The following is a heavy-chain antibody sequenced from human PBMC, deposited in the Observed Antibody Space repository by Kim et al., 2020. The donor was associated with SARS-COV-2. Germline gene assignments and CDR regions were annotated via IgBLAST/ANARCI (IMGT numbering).Heavy chain of an antibody. CDR3: AKSIDCSGSACYEDY. D-gene: IGHD2-15*01. Sequence: GGSLRLSCEASGFSFSSKGMHWVRQAPGKGLEWVAIISYDGSKKNYGDSVKGRFTISRDNSQNTLYLQMNRLRVEDTGLYYCAKSIDCSGSACYEDYWC. CDR1: GFSFSSKG. V-gene: IGHV3-30*18. J-gene: IGHJ4*01. CDR2: ISYDGSKK.